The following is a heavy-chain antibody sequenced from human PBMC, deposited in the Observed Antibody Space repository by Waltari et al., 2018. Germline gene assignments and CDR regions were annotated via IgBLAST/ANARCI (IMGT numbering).Heavy chain of an antibody. CDR3: AASWDTAMAPVDY. J-gene: IGHJ4*02. V-gene: IGHV4-34*01. D-gene: IGHD5-18*01. CDR1: AGSFSGYY. CDR2: INHSGST. Sequence: QVQLQESGAGLLKPSETLSLTCAVYAGSFSGYYWSWIRQPPGKGLEWIGEINHSGSTNYNPSLNSRVTISVDTSKNQFSLKLSSVTAADTAVYYCAASWDTAMAPVDYWGQGTLVTVSS.